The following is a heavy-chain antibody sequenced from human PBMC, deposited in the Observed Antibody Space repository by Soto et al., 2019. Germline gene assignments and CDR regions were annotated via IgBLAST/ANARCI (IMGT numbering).Heavy chain of an antibody. CDR1: GGSIISNPHW. CDR3: LRYYGDYKNYFDY. V-gene: IGHV4-4*02. CDR2: IHHSGST. J-gene: IGHJ4*02. D-gene: IGHD4-17*01. Sequence: SETLSLTCAVSGGSIISNPHWWSWVRQPPGEGLEWIGEIHHSGSTNYNPSLKSRVTISVDTSKNQFSLKLNSVTAADTAVYYCLRYYGDYKNYFDYWGQGTLV.